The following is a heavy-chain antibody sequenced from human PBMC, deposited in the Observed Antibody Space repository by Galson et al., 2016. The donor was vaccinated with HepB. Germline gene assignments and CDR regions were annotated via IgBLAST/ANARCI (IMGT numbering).Heavy chain of an antibody. V-gene: IGHV1-18*01. CDR2: INTYNDYR. D-gene: IGHD1-1*01. CDR3: ARRRLSGTTRQYNHGMDV. J-gene: IGHJ6*02. Sequence: SVKVSCKASGYSFMTYGISWVRQAPGQGLEWMGWINTYNDYREYAQKFQGRLTMTTETSTTTAYMELRSLRSDDTAVYYCARRRLSGTTRQYNHGMDVWGQGTSVSVS. CDR1: GYSFMTYG.